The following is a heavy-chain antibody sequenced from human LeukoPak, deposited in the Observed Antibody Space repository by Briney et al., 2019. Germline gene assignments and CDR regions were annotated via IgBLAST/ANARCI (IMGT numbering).Heavy chain of an antibody. CDR3: ARDSEGYYDSSGYQDWFDP. CDR1: GYTFTSYY. D-gene: IGHD3-22*01. V-gene: IGHV1-46*01. J-gene: IGHJ5*02. Sequence: ASVKVSCKASGYTFTSYYMHWVRQAPGQGLEWMGITNPSGGSTSYAQKFQGRVTMTRDTSTSTVYMELSSLRSEDTAVYYCARDSEGYYDSSGYQDWFDPWGQGTLVTVSS. CDR2: TNPSGGST.